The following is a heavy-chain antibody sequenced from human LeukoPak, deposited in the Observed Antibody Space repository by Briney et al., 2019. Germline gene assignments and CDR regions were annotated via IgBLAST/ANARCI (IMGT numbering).Heavy chain of an antibody. V-gene: IGHV3-23*01. CDR1: GFTFSSYA. CDR3: AKTVLRFLEWFPYDY. Sequence: GGSLRLSCAASGFTFSSYAMSWVRQAPGKGLEWVSSISTSGGTTYYADSVKGRFTISRDNSKNTLYLQMNSLRAEDTAVYYCAKTVLRFLEWFPYDYWGQGTLVTVSS. CDR2: ISTSGGTT. D-gene: IGHD3-3*01. J-gene: IGHJ4*02.